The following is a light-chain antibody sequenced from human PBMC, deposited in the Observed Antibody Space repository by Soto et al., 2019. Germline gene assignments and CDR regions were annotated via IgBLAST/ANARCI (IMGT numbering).Light chain of an antibody. CDR1: QSVLYSSNNKNY. CDR2: WAS. CDR3: HQYYRTRTWT. Sequence: DIVMTQSPDSLAVSLGERATINCKSSQSVLYSSNNKNYLAWYQQKPGQPPKLLIYWASTRESGVPDRFSGSGSGTDVTLTISSLQAEDVAVYYCHQYYRTRTWTFGHVTKVE. J-gene: IGKJ1*01. V-gene: IGKV4-1*01.